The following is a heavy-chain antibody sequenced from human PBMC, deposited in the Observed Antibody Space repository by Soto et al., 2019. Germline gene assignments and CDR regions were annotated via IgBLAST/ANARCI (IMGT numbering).Heavy chain of an antibody. CDR3: AREKGDYYDSSGSYAEYFQH. J-gene: IGHJ1*01. Sequence: SETLSLTCTVSGGSISSYYWSWIRQPAGKGLEWIGRIYTSGSTNYNPSLKSRVTMSVDTSKNQFSLKLSSVTAADTAVYYCAREKGDYYDSSGSYAEYFQHWGQGTLVTVSS. D-gene: IGHD3-22*01. CDR1: GGSISSYY. V-gene: IGHV4-4*07. CDR2: IYTSGST.